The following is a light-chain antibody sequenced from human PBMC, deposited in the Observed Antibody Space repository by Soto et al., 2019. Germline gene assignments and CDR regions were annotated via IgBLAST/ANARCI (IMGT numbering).Light chain of an antibody. J-gene: IGKJ2*01. CDR3: QQYNTYSRA. CDR2: KAS. CDR1: QSINTC. Sequence: DVQMAQSPSTLSASVGDRVTITCRASQSINTCLAWYQQKPGKAPKLLIYKASSLESGVPSRFSGSGSGTEFTLTISSLQPDDFATYYYQQYNTYSRAFGQGTKLEIQ. V-gene: IGKV1-5*03.